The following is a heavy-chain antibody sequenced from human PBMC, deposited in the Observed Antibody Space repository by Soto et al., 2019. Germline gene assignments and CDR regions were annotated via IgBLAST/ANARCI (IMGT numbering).Heavy chain of an antibody. CDR1: GFTFSSYG. CDR3: AKDYDFWSGYYTYYYYYGMDV. J-gene: IGHJ6*02. Sequence: GGSLRLSCAASGFTFSSYGMHWVRQAPGKGLEWVAVISYDGSNKYYADSVKGRFTISRDNSKNTLCLQMNSLRAEDTAVYYCAKDYDFWSGYYTYYYYYGMDVWGQGTTVTVSS. V-gene: IGHV3-30*18. CDR2: ISYDGSNK. D-gene: IGHD3-3*01.